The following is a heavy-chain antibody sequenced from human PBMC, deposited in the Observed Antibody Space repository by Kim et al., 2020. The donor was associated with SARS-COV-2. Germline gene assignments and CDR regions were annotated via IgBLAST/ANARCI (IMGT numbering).Heavy chain of an antibody. D-gene: IGHD2-2*01. V-gene: IGHV3-11*06. CDR3: ARALVVPAPSGYYYYGMDV. Sequence: GRFTISRDNAKNSLYRQMNSLRAEDTAVYYCARALVVPAPSGYYYYGMDVWGQGTTVTVSS. J-gene: IGHJ6*02.